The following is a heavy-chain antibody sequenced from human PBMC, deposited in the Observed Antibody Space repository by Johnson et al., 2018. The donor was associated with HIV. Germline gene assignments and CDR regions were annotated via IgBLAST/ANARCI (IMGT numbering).Heavy chain of an antibody. J-gene: IGHJ3*02. CDR3: ARDAGQWLDDAFDI. Sequence: VQLVESGGGLVKPGGSLRLSCAASGFTFSTYAMNWVRQAPGKGLEYVSAISSNGGSTYYANSLKDRFTISRDNSKNTLYLQMNSLRAEDTAVYYCARDAGQWLDDAFDIWGQGTMVTVSS. V-gene: IGHV3-64*01. D-gene: IGHD6-19*01. CDR1: GFTFSTYA. CDR2: ISSNGGST.